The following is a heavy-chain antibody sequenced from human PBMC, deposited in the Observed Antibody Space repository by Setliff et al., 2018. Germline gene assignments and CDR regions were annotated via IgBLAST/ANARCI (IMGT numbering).Heavy chain of an antibody. V-gene: IGHV3-66*01. CDR3: ARGGVTNYYDSSGIPDAFDI. CDR1: GFTVSSNS. Sequence: GGSLRLSCAAAGFTVSSNSISWVRQAPGKGPEWVSVIHRGVSHYADSVTGRFTISRDNSKNTLYLQMSSLRAEDTAVYYCARGGVTNYYDSSGIPDAFDIWGQGTMVTVSS. CDR2: IHRGVS. J-gene: IGHJ3*02. D-gene: IGHD3-22*01.